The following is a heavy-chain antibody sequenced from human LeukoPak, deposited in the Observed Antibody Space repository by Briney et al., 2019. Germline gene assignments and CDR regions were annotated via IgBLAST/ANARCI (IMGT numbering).Heavy chain of an antibody. J-gene: IGHJ6*04. CDR2: ISSSGSTI. CDR3: ARGEGGYYYYGMDV. V-gene: IGHV3-48*03. Sequence: PGGSLRLSCAASGFTFSSYEMNWVRQAPGKGLGWVSYISSSGSTIYYADSVKGRFTISRDSAKNSLYLQMNSLRAEDTAVYYCARGEGGYYYYGMDVWGKGTTVTVSS. D-gene: IGHD1-26*01. CDR1: GFTFSSYE.